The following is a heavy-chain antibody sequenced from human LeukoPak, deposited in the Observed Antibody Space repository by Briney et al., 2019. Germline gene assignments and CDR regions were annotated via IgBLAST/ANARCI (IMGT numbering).Heavy chain of an antibody. V-gene: IGHV3-9*01. CDR3: AKDPYSSSWYKSWFDP. Sequence: GGSLRLSCAASGFTFDDYAMHWVRQAPGKGLEWVSGISWNSGSIGYADSVKGRFTISRDNAKNSLYLQMNSLGAEDTALYYCAKDPYSSSWYKSWFDPWGQGTLVTVSS. CDR2: ISWNSGSI. CDR1: GFTFDDYA. D-gene: IGHD6-13*01. J-gene: IGHJ5*02.